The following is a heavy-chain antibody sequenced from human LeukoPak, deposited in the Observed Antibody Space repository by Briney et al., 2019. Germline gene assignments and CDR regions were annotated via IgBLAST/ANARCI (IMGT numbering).Heavy chain of an antibody. CDR3: ARERRAVDINWFDS. Sequence: RSGGSLRLSCAPSGFSFNYYWMSWVRQTPGKGLEWVANINQDGSEKHYVDSVKGRLTISRDNAKNSLFLQMNSLRVEDTAVYYCARERRAVDINWFDSWGQGTLVTVSS. CDR2: INQDGSEK. V-gene: IGHV3-7*01. CDR1: GFSFNYYW. D-gene: IGHD3/OR15-3a*01. J-gene: IGHJ5*01.